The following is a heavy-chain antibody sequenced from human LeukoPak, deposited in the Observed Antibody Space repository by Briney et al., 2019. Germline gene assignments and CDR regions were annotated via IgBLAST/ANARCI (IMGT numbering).Heavy chain of an antibody. J-gene: IGHJ4*02. CDR2: IYYSGST. CDR1: GGSLSSSSYY. D-gene: IGHD2-2*01. V-gene: IGHV4-39*01. CDR3: ASPLCSSTSCYETLCDY. Sequence: SETLSLTCTVSGGSLSSSSYYWGWIRQPPGTGLEWIGRIYYSGSTYYHPSLKSRVTISVDTSKNQFSLKPSSVTAADTAVYYCASPLCSSTSCYETLCDYWGQGTLVTVSS.